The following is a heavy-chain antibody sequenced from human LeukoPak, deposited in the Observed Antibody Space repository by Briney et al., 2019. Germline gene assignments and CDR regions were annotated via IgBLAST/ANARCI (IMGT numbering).Heavy chain of an antibody. CDR1: GVSISSYY. D-gene: IGHD4-11*01. V-gene: IGHV4-39*01. J-gene: IGHJ4*02. Sequence: SETLSLTCTVSGVSISSYYWGWIRQPPGKGLEWIGTIYYSGSTYYNPSLKSRVTISVDTSKNQFSLKLSSVTAADTVVYYCASRYDYSNYIDYWGQGTLVTVSS. CDR2: IYYSGST. CDR3: ASRYDYSNYIDY.